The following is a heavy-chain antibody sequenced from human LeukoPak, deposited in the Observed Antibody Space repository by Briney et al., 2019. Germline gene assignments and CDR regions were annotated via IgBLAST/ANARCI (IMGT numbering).Heavy chain of an antibody. CDR2: ISSSGSTI. CDR3: AGDPAGYSSSWFDY. J-gene: IGHJ4*02. Sequence: PGGSLRLSCAASGFTFSSYEMNWVRQAPGKGLEWVSYISSSGSTIYYADSVKGRFTISRDNAKNSLYLQMNSLRAEDTAVYYCAGDPAGYSSSWFDYWGQGTLVTVSS. V-gene: IGHV3-48*03. D-gene: IGHD6-13*01. CDR1: GFTFSSYE.